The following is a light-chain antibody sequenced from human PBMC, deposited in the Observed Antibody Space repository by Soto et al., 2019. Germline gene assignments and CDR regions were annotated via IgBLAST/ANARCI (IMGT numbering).Light chain of an antibody. J-gene: IGKJ4*01. CDR1: QSISNS. CDR2: KAS. V-gene: IGKV1-5*03. Sequence: DIQMTQSPSTLSASVGDRVTITCRASQSISNSLAWYQQKPGKAPNLLISKASSLESGVPSRFSGSGSGTDFTLTISSLQPDDFATYYCRQYVSYPVTFGGGTKVEMK. CDR3: RQYVSYPVT.